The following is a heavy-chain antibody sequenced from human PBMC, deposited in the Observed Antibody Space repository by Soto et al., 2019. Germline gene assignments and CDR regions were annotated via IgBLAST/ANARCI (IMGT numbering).Heavy chain of an antibody. CDR3: ARARDGSDY. D-gene: IGHD3-10*01. CDR2: VNDSGST. J-gene: IGHJ4*02. V-gene: IGHV4-34*09. Sequence: SETLSLTCGVSGGSFSGYYWSWIRQPPGKGLEWIGEVNDSGSTYYNPSLKSRVTISVDTSKNQFSLKLSSVTAADTAVYYCARARDGSDYWGQGTLVTVSS. CDR1: GGSFSGYY.